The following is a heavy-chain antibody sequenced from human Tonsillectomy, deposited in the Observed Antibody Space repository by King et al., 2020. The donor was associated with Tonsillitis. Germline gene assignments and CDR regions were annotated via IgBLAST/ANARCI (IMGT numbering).Heavy chain of an antibody. D-gene: IGHD3-22*01. CDR3: ARDHSPGDSSGYLNY. Sequence: VQLVESRGGVVQPGRSLRLSCAASGFTFSSYAMHWVRQAPGKGLEWVAVISYYGSDKYYADSVKGRFTISRDNSKNTLYLQMNSLTAEDTAVYYCARDHSPGDSSGYLNYWGQGTLVTVSS. V-gene: IGHV3-30-3*01. J-gene: IGHJ4*02. CDR2: ISYYGSDK. CDR1: GFTFSSYA.